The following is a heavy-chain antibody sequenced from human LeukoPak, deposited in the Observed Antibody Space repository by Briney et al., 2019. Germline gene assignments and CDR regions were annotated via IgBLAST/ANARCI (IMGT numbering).Heavy chain of an antibody. J-gene: IGHJ6*02. V-gene: IGHV3-74*01. CDR1: GFTFSSYW. CDR3: ARGSGYYYYYGMDV. Sequence: GGSLRLSCAASGFTFSSYWMHWVRQAPGKGLVWVSRINSDGSSTTYADSVKGRFTISRDNAKNTLYLQMNGLRAEDTAVYYCARGSGYYYYYGMDVWGQGTTVTVSS. CDR2: INSDGSST.